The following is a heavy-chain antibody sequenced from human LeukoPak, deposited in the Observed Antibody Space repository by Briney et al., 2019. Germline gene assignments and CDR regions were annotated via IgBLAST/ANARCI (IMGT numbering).Heavy chain of an antibody. CDR3: AKQLGYCSDGSCYFPY. V-gene: IGHV3-23*01. Sequence: PGGSLRLSCAASGFIFSSYVMSWVRQAPGKGLEWVSAISGSGDSTYYADFVKGRFTISRDSSSTTLYLQMNSLRAEDTAVYYCAKQLGYCSDGSCYFPYWGQGTLVTVSS. CDR1: GFIFSSYV. D-gene: IGHD2-15*01. J-gene: IGHJ4*02. CDR2: ISGSGDST.